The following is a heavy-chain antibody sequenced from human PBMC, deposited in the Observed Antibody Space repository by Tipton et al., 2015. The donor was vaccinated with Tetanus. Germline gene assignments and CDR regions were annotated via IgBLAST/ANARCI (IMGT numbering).Heavy chain of an antibody. CDR2: IYYSGST. CDR3: ATMTPVDWYFDL. V-gene: IGHV4-61*08. CDR1: GGSLRSGDYQ. J-gene: IGHJ2*01. D-gene: IGHD4-23*01. Sequence: TLSLTCSVSGGSLRSGDYQWNWIRQSPGQGMEWIGLIYYSGSTSYNPSLKSRVTISVDTSKNQLSLKLTSVTAADTAVYYCATMTPVDWYFDLWGRGTLVTVSS.